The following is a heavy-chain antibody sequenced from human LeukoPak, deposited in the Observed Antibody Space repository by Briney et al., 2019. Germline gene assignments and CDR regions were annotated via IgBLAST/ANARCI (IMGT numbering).Heavy chain of an antibody. Sequence: GGSLRLSCAASGFTFRGFSMTWVRQAPGKGLEWLSFISSSSSTIYYADSVKGRVTISRDNAKNSLYLQMSSLRAEDTALYYCARVRGSYSADYWGQGTLVTVSS. J-gene: IGHJ4*02. D-gene: IGHD1-26*01. CDR1: GFTFRGFS. V-gene: IGHV3-48*04. CDR2: ISSSSSTI. CDR3: ARVRGSYSADY.